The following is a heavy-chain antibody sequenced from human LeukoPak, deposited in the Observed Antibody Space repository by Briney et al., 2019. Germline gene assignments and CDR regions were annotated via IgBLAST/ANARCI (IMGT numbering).Heavy chain of an antibody. V-gene: IGHV4-59*08. CDR3: ARLSEDVVSPTVPFDP. CDR2: IYYSGST. J-gene: IGHJ5*02. CDR1: GGSISSYY. D-gene: IGHD2-15*01. Sequence: SETLSLTCTVSGGSISSYYWSWIRQPPGKGLEWIGYIYYSGSTNYNPSLKSRVTISVDTSKNQFSLKLSSVTAADTAVYYCARLSEDVVSPTVPFDPWGQGTLVTVSS.